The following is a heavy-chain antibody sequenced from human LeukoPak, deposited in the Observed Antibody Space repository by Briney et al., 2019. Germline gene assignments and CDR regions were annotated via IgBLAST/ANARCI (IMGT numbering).Heavy chain of an antibody. V-gene: IGHV1-2*02. J-gene: IGHJ4*02. CDR1: GYTFTGYY. CDR3: ARLGGYFFSDWDFDY. D-gene: IGHD2-15*01. CDR2: INPNSGGT. Sequence: ASVKVSCKASGYTFTGYYMHWVRQAPGQGLEWMGWINPNSGGTNYAQKFQGRVTMTRDTSISTAYMEPSRLRSDDTAVYYCARLGGYFFSDWDFDYWGQGTLVTVSS.